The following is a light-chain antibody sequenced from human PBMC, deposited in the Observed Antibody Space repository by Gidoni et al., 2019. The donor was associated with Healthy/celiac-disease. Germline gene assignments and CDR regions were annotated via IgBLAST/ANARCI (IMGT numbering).Light chain of an antibody. CDR2: DAS. V-gene: IGKV1-33*01. CDR1: QDTSNY. J-gene: IGKJ5*01. CDR3: QQYDNLPIT. Sequence: DIQMTQSPSSLSVTVGDRVTITCQASQDTSNYLNWYQQKPREGPKILIYDASNLKTGVPTRFSGSGSRTDFTFTISSLQPEDIATYYCQQYDNLPITFXQXTRLEIK.